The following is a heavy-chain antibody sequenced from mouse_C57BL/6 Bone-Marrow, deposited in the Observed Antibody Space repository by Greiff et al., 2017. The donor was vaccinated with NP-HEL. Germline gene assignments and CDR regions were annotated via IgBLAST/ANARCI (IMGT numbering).Heavy chain of an antibody. Sequence: QVQLQQPGAELVRPGSSVKLSCKASGYTFTSYWMDWVKQRPGQGLEWIGNIYPSDSETHYNQKFKDKATLTVDKSSSTAYMQLSSLTSEDSAVYYCARRQEYYGSSGYFDVWGTGTTVTVSA. D-gene: IGHD1-1*01. J-gene: IGHJ1*03. V-gene: IGHV1-61*01. CDR2: IYPSDSET. CDR1: GYTFTSYW. CDR3: ARRQEYYGSSGYFDV.